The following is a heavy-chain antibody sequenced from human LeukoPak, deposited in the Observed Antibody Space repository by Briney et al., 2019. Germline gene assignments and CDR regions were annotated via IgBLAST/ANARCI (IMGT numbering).Heavy chain of an antibody. CDR2: IYYSGST. CDR1: GGSISSGGYY. V-gene: IGHV4-31*03. J-gene: IGHJ4*02. Sequence: SQTLSLTCTVSGGSISSGGYYWSWIRQHPGKGLEWIGYIYYSGSTYYNPSLKSRVTISVDTSKNQFSLKLSSVTAADTAVYYYARVFYYYGSGSYYPNQTPTQSYYFDYWGQGTLVTVSS. CDR3: ARVFYYYGSGSYYPNQTPTQSYYFDY. D-gene: IGHD3-10*01.